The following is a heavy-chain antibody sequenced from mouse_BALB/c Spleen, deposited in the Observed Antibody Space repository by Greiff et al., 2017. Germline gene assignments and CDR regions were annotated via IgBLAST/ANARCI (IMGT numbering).Heavy chain of an antibody. V-gene: IGHV3-2*02. D-gene: IGHD2-10*02. CDR2: ISYSGST. J-gene: IGHJ2*01. CDR3: AKCGVWQYHFDY. Sequence: EVQGVESGPGLVKPSPSLSLSCTVTGYSITSYYAWNLNRQFPGNKLEWVGYISYSGSTSYNPSLKGRISITRDTSKNQFFLQLNSVTTEDTATYYLAKCGVWQYHFDYWGQGTTVTVSA. CDR1: GYSITSYYA.